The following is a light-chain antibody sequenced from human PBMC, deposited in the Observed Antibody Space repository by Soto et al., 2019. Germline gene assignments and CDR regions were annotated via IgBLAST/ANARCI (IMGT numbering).Light chain of an antibody. Sequence: EIVWTQSPGTLSLSPGERATLSCRASQSVSSSYLAWYQQKPGPAPRLLIYGASSRATGIPDRFSGSGSGTDFTLTISRLEPEDFAVYYCQQYGSSGTFGQGTKVDI. CDR1: QSVSSSY. J-gene: IGKJ1*01. CDR2: GAS. V-gene: IGKV3-20*01. CDR3: QQYGSSGT.